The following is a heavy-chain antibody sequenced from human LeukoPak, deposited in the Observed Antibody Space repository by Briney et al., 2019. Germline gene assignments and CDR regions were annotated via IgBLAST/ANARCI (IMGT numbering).Heavy chain of an antibody. Sequence: GGSLRLSCAASGFTFRSYSMNWVRQAPGKGLEWVSYISSSGSPIDYADSVKGRFTISRDNAKNSLYLQMNSLRAEDTAVYYCARVGVELAFDYWGQGILVTVSS. CDR3: ARVGVELAFDY. J-gene: IGHJ4*02. CDR1: GFTFRSYS. V-gene: IGHV3-48*01. CDR2: ISSSGSPI. D-gene: IGHD3-3*02.